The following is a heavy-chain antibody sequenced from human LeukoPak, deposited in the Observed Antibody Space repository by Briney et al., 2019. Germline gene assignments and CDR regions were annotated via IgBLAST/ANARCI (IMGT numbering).Heavy chain of an antibody. V-gene: IGHV3-66*01. CDR1: GFTFSNAY. CDR2: IYSDGST. J-gene: IGHJ4*02. D-gene: IGHD4-23*01. Sequence: GGSLRLSCAASGFTFSNAYMYWVRQAPGKGLEWVSVIYSDGSTYYADSVKGRFTISRDNSKNTVYLQMNSLRAEDTAVYFCARRPDYGGTPTFDYWGQGTLVTVSS. CDR3: ARRPDYGGTPTFDY.